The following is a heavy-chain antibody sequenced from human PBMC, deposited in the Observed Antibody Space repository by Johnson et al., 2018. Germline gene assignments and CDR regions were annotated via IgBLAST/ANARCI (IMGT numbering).Heavy chain of an antibody. CDR3: AREGGYTYGYKAFDI. CDR1: GYTFTSYY. CDR2: INPSGGST. Sequence: QLVQSGAEVKKPGASVKXSCKASGYTFTSYYMHWVRQAPGQGLEWMGIINPSGGSTTYAQKFQGRVTMTRDTSTRTVHMKLSSLRSEDTAVYYCAREGGYTYGYKAFDIWGQGTMVTVSS. V-gene: IGHV1-46*01. J-gene: IGHJ3*02. D-gene: IGHD5-18*01.